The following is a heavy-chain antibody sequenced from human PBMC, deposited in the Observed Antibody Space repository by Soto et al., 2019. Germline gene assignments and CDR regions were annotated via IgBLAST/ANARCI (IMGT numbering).Heavy chain of an antibody. D-gene: IGHD3-3*01. CDR3: ARGPGDFWSGYFDY. CDR2: INPSSGGT. J-gene: IGHJ4*02. V-gene: IGHV1-2*04. Sequence: SAKPTSKAPGFAKTSKYMHWVRQAPGQGLEWMGWINPSSGGTNYAQKFQGWVIMTRDTSISTAYMELSRLRSDDTAMYYCARGPGDFWSGYFDYWGQGTLVTVFS. CDR1: GFAKTSKY.